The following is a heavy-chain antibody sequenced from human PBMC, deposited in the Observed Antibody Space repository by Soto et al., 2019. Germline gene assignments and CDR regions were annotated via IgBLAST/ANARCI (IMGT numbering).Heavy chain of an antibody. D-gene: IGHD2-21*02. CDR2: INPSGGST. V-gene: IGHV1-46*01. Sequence: ASVKVSCKASGYTFTSYYMHWVRQAPGQGLEWMGIINPSGGSTSYAQKFQGRVTMTRDTSTSTVYMELSSLRSEDTAVYYRARDRVVTDYGMDVWGQGTTVTVSS. CDR1: GYTFTSYY. CDR3: ARDRVVTDYGMDV. J-gene: IGHJ6*02.